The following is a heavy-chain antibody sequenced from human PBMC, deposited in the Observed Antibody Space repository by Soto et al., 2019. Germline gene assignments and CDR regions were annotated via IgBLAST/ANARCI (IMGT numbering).Heavy chain of an antibody. CDR2: ISAYNGNT. CDR1: GYTFTSYG. CDR3: ARLRSIWGSYAFDI. D-gene: IGHD3-16*01. V-gene: IGHV1-18*01. Sequence: ASVKVSCKASGYTFTSYGISWVRQAPGQGLEWMGWISAYNGNTNYAQKLQGRVTMTTNTSISTAYMELSSLRSDDTAVYYCARLRSIWGSYAFDIWGQGTMVTVSS. J-gene: IGHJ3*02.